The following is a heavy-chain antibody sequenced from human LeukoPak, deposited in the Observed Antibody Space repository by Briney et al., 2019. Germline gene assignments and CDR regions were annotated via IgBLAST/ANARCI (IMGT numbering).Heavy chain of an antibody. CDR2: IYYSGST. J-gene: IGHJ5*02. V-gene: IGHV4-39*01. CDR3: ARQRGNLQLFDP. D-gene: IGHD2-2*01. CDR1: GGSISSSSYY. Sequence: SETLSLTCTVSGGSISSSSYYWGWIRQPPGKGLEWIGSIYYSGSTYYNPSLKSRVTISVDTSKNQFSLKLSSVTAADTAVYYCARQRGNLQLFDPWDQGTLVTVSS.